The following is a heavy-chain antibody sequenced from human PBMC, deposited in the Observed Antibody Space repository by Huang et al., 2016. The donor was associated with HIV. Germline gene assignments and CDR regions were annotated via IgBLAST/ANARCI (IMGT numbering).Heavy chain of an antibody. J-gene: IGHJ4*02. Sequence: QVQLVQSGAEVKTPGSSVKVSCKASGGTFSKYAISWVRQAPGQGLEWMGGISPMFGTPNYARKVQGRVTITADDSTSTTYVEVSSLRSEDTALYYCARGQLGSYGDYDVLYWGQGTLVTVSS. V-gene: IGHV1-69*13. CDR2: ISPMFGTP. CDR1: GGTFSKYA. D-gene: IGHD4-17*01. CDR3: ARGQLGSYGDYDVLY.